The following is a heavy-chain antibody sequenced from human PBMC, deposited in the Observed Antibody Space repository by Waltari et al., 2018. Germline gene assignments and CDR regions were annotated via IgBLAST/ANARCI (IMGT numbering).Heavy chain of an antibody. Sequence: QVQLVQSGAEVKKPGSSVKVSCKASGGTFSSYAISWVRQAPGQGLEWMGGIIPICGTANYAQKFQGRVTITADESTSTAYMELSSLRSEDTAVYYCARDLGELRFYLNHYGMDVWGQGTTVTVSS. V-gene: IGHV1-69*01. CDR3: ARDLGELRFYLNHYGMDV. CDR1: GGTFSSYA. J-gene: IGHJ6*02. CDR2: IIPICGTA. D-gene: IGHD3-3*01.